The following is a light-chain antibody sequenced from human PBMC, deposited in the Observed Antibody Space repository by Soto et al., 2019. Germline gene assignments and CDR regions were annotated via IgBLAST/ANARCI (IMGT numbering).Light chain of an antibody. CDR3: SSYTTSNTPLYV. CDR2: EVS. Sequence: GTSTDIVTYAYFSMYQQDPGKAPKLTIYEVSNRRSGVSNHFSGSKSGNTASLTISGLQAEDEANYYCSSYTTSNTPLYVFGTGTKVTVL. V-gene: IGLV2-14*01. CDR1: STDIVTYAY. J-gene: IGLJ1*01.